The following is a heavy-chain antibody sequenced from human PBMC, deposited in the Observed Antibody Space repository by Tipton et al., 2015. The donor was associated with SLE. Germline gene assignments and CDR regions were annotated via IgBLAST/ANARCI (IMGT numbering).Heavy chain of an antibody. J-gene: IGHJ4*02. V-gene: IGHV3-11*01. CDR3: AREGCSGGSCYYYFDY. CDR2: ISSGGSTI. D-gene: IGHD2-15*01. Sequence: SLRLSCAASGFTFSDYSMSWIRQAPGKGLVWISYISSGGSTIYYADSVKGRFTISRDNAKNSLYLQMNSLRAEDTALYYCAREGCSGGSCYYYFDYWGQGTLVAVSS. CDR1: GFTFSDYS.